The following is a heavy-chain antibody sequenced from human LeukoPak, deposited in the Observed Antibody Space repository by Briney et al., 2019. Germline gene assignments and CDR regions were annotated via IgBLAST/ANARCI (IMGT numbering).Heavy chain of an antibody. D-gene: IGHD1-26*01. Sequence: SETLSLTCTVSGGSISSTSCYWGWIRQPPGKGLEWIGSIYYSGSTNYNPSLKSRVTISVDTSKNQFSLKLSSVTAADTAVYYCARFAAVGAINYWGQGTLVTVSS. CDR3: ARFAAVGAINY. CDR1: GGSISSTSCY. J-gene: IGHJ4*02. V-gene: IGHV4-39*07. CDR2: IYYSGST.